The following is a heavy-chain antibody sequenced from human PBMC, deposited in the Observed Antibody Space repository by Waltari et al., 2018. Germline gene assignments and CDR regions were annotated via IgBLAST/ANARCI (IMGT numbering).Heavy chain of an antibody. D-gene: IGHD6-13*01. V-gene: IGHV4-59*07. CDR2: INYNGNT. J-gene: IGHJ5*01. CDR1: GGSISGYD. CDR3: ARAGGYSSSWFEY. Sequence: QVQLQESGPGLVKPSDTLSLTCSVSGGSISGYDWSWIRQPPGKGLEWIGYINYNGNTNYNPSLKSRVTISVDTSKNQFSLKLSSVTAADTAFYYCARAGGYSSSWFEYWGQGTLVTVSS.